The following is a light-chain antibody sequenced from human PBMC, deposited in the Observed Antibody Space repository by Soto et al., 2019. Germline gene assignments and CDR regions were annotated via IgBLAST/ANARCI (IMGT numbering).Light chain of an antibody. Sequence: EIVLTQSPATLSLSPGERVTLSCRASQSVSKYLAWYQQKPGQVPRLLIYDAFNRATGIPVRFSGSGSGTDFTLTISSLQSEDFAVYYCQQYNNWPPLTFGGGTKVEIK. CDR2: DAF. V-gene: IGKV3-11*01. CDR1: QSVSKY. CDR3: QQYNNWPPLT. J-gene: IGKJ4*01.